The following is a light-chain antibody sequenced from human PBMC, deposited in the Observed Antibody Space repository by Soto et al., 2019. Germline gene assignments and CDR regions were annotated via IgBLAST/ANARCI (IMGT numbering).Light chain of an antibody. Sequence: EIVLTHSPGTLSLSPGERATLSCRASQSLSNNYLAWYQQKPGQAHRLVIYGASSRATGIQDRFSASGSGTDFTLTISRLEPEDFAVYFCKQYSSSPVTFGQGTKVDIK. CDR2: GAS. CDR1: QSLSNNY. CDR3: KQYSSSPVT. J-gene: IGKJ1*01. V-gene: IGKV3-20*01.